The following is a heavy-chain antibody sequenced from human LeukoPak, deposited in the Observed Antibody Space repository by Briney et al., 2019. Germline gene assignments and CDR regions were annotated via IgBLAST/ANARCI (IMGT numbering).Heavy chain of an antibody. Sequence: SETLSLTCTVSGGSIGSYYWSWIRQPPGKGLEWIGYIHSSGSTNYNPSLKSRVTLSADTSKNQFSLRLSSVTAADTALYYCARHSSGYPNYYYFYMDIWGKGATVTVSS. CDR3: ARHSSGYPNYYYFYMDI. V-gene: IGHV4-59*08. J-gene: IGHJ6*03. D-gene: IGHD3-22*01. CDR2: IHSSGST. CDR1: GGSIGSYY.